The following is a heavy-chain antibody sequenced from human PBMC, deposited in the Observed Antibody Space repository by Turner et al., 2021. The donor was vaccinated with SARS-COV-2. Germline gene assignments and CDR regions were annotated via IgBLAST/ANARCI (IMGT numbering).Heavy chain of an antibody. V-gene: IGHV1-8*01. CDR1: GYTFTSYD. CDR2: MNPNSGNT. D-gene: IGHD3-10*01. J-gene: IGHJ6*02. Sequence: QVQLVQSGAEVKKPGASVKVSCKASGYTFTSYDINWVRQATGQGLEWMGWMNPNSGNTGYAQKFQGRVTMTRNTFISTAYMELSSLRSEDTAVYYCARGATLVRGVIENLYYYYYGMDVWGQGTTVTVSS. CDR3: ARGATLVRGVIENLYYYYYGMDV.